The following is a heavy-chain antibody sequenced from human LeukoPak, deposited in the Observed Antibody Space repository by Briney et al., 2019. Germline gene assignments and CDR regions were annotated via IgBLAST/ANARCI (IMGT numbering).Heavy chain of an antibody. J-gene: IGHJ3*02. CDR1: GFILSDYW. V-gene: IGHV3-7*01. CDR2: IREDGNVK. CDR3: VRDWTPAQSGSFYDALDI. D-gene: IGHD3-3*01. Sequence: GGSLRLSCAASGFILSDYWMTWVRQAPGKGLEWVANIREDGNVKYYADSVKGRFTISRDGAKKTVWLQMNSLRTEDTALYYCVRDWTPAQSGSFYDALDIWGQGTLVTVSS.